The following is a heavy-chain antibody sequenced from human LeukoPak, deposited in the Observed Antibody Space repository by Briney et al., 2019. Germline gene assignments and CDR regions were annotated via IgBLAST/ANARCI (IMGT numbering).Heavy chain of an antibody. CDR1: GGSISTSSYY. Sequence: PSETLSLTCTVSGGSISTSSYYWGWIRQPPGKGLECIGNIYYSGSTYYNPSLKSRVTISVDTSKNQFSLKLSSVTAADTAVYYCARADKQQLAAEYFQHWGQGTLVTVSS. CDR3: ARADKQQLAAEYFQH. CDR2: IYYSGST. J-gene: IGHJ1*01. D-gene: IGHD6-13*01. V-gene: IGHV4-39*07.